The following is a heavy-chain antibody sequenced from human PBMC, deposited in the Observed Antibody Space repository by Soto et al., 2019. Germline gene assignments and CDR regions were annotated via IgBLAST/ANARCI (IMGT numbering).Heavy chain of an antibody. Sequence: SVKVSCKASGFTFTSSAVQWVRQARGQRLEWIGWIVVGSGNTNYAQKFQERVTITRDMSTSTAYMELSSLRSEDTAVYYCAAEFPRYGSGSYYSGFDYWGQGTLVTVSS. J-gene: IGHJ4*02. CDR1: GFTFTSSA. CDR2: IVVGSGNT. V-gene: IGHV1-58*01. D-gene: IGHD3-10*01. CDR3: AAEFPRYGSGSYYSGFDY.